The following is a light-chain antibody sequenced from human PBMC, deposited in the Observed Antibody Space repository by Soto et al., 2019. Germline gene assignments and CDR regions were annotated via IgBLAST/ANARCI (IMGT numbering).Light chain of an antibody. CDR3: QQYNSWPLT. CDR2: DAS. J-gene: IGKJ4*01. Sequence: EIVLTQSPATLSVSPGERATLSCRATQSVSRNLAWYQQKPGQAPRLLIYDASTRATGTPARFSGSGSGTDFTLTISRLEPEDFAVYYCQQYNSWPLTFGGGTKVDI. V-gene: IGKV3D-15*01. CDR1: QSVSRN.